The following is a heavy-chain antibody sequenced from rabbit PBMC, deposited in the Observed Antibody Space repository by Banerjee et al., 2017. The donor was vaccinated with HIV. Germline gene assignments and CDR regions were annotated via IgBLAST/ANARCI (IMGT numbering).Heavy chain of an antibody. J-gene: IGHJ3*01. CDR3: ARDLHAVAV. Sequence: QEQLVESGGGLVQPEGSLTLTCTDSGFSFSSNVMCWVRQAPGKGLEWIACIYTGSGSAYYASWAKGRSTISRTSSTTVDLKMTSLTAADTATYFCARDLHAVAVWGQGTLVTVS. V-gene: IGHV1S45*01. CDR2: IYTGSGSA. D-gene: IGHD4-2*01. CDR1: GFSFSSNV.